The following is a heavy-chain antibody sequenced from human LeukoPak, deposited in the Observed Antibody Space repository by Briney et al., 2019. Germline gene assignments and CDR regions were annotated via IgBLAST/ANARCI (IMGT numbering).Heavy chain of an antibody. CDR2: IKSKTGGGTT. Sequence: GGSLRLSCAASGFTFSNAWMSWVRQAPGKGLEWVGRIKSKTGGGTTDYAAPVKGRFTISRDDSKNTLYLQMNSLKTEDTAVYYCRAAFDIWGQGTMVTVSS. V-gene: IGHV3-15*01. CDR1: GFTFSNAW. CDR3: RAAFDI. J-gene: IGHJ3*02.